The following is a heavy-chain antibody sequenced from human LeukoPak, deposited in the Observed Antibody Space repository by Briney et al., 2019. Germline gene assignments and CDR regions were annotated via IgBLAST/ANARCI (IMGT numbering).Heavy chain of an antibody. D-gene: IGHD4-17*01. CDR2: IRYDGSNK. J-gene: IGHJ4*02. CDR1: GFTFSSYG. Sequence: GGSLRLSCAASGFTFSSYGMHWVRQAPGKGLEWVAFIRYDGSNKYYADSVKGRFTISRDNSKNTLYLQMNSLRAEDTAVYYCAKLPYGDYSFFDYWGQGTLVTVSS. CDR3: AKLPYGDYSFFDY. V-gene: IGHV3-30*02.